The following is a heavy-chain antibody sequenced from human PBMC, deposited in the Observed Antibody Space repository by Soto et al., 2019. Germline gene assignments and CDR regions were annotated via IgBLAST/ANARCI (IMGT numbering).Heavy chain of an antibody. D-gene: IGHD1-1*01. J-gene: IGHJ4*02. CDR1: GGSISSYY. CDR2: IYYSGST. V-gene: IGHV4-59*08. Sequence: SETLSLTCTVSGGSISSYYWSWIRQPPGKGLEWIGYIYYSGSTNYNPSLKSRVTISVDTSKNQFSLKLSSVTAADTAVYYCACLYNWNDVHFDYWGQGTLVTVSS. CDR3: ACLYNWNDVHFDY.